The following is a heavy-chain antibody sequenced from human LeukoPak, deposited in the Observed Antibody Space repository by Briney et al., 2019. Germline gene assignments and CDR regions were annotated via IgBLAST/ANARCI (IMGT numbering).Heavy chain of an antibody. CDR2: IDPGDSDT. V-gene: IGHV5-51*01. D-gene: IGHD6-13*01. J-gene: IGHJ4*02. Sequence: GESLKISCKGSGYDFSSYWIGGVRQMPGKGVEGMGIIDPGDSDTRYSPSFQGQVTISADKSIRTAYLKWSSLKASDTAMYYCARVASSSWYDFDHWGQGPLVTVSS. CDR1: GYDFSSYW. CDR3: ARVASSSWYDFDH.